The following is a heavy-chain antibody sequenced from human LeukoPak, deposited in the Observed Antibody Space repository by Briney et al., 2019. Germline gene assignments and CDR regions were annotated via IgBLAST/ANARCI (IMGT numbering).Heavy chain of an antibody. CDR1: GGSFSGYY. V-gene: IGHV4-30-4*01. D-gene: IGHD3-22*01. J-gene: IGHJ5*02. Sequence: SETLSLTCAVYGGSFSGYYWSWIRQPPGKGLEWIAYMYYSGSTYYNPSLKSRVTMSADTSKNQLSLKLCSVTAADTAVYYCARPYYYDSRIDPWGQGILVTVSS. CDR2: MYYSGST. CDR3: ARPYYYDSRIDP.